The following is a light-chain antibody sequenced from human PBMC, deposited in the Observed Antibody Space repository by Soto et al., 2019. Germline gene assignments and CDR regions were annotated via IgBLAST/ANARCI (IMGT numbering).Light chain of an antibody. V-gene: IGKV3-11*01. J-gene: IGKJ4*01. Sequence: EIVLTQSPATLYLPPGERASLSCRASQSVTTYLAWYQQKPCQAPRLLIYDSSNRATGIPPRFSGSGSGTDFTLTINSLESEVFAGYYCQPRVKLVTFGGRAKVEI. CDR1: QSVTTY. CDR2: DSS. CDR3: QPRVKLVT.